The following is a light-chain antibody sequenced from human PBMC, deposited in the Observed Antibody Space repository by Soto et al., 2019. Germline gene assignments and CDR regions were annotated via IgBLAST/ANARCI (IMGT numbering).Light chain of an antibody. V-gene: IGKV3-11*01. CDR2: DAS. J-gene: IGKJ5*01. Sequence: EIVLTQSPATLSLSPGEIATPSFSASQSVISYLALYQQKPGQAPRLLIYDASNRATGIPARFSGSGSGTDFTLTISSLEPEDFAVYYCQQRSNWPRITFGQGTRLEIK. CDR3: QQRSNWPRIT. CDR1: QSVISY.